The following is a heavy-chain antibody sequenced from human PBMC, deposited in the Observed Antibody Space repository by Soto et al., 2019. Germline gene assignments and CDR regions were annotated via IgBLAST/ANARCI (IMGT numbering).Heavy chain of an antibody. CDR1: GYTFSSYD. V-gene: IGHV1-8*01. Sequence: QEQLEQSGAEVKKRGASVEVSCKASGYTFSSYDINWVRQATGQGLEWMGWMNPHSGDTGYAQKFQGRVTMTRNTALSTAYMELSGLRSDDPALYYWASVPFITLTQAQYYLHAVDVWGKGTTVTVSS. D-gene: IGHD1-26*01. J-gene: IGHJ6*04. CDR2: MNPHSGDT. CDR3: ASVPFITLTQAQYYLHAVDV.